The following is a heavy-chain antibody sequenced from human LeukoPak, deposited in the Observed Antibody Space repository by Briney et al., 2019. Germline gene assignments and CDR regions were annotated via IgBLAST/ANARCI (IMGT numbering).Heavy chain of an antibody. CDR1: GYTFTGYY. D-gene: IGHD1-26*01. CDR2: INPNSGGT. J-gene: IGHJ4*02. V-gene: IGHV1-2*06. Sequence: ASVKVSCKASGYTFTGYYMHWVRQAPGQGLEWMGPINPNSGGTNYAQKFQGRVTMTRDTSISTAYMELSRLRSDDTAVYYCAREGDSGSRGGFDYWGQGTLVTVSS. CDR3: AREGDSGSRGGFDY.